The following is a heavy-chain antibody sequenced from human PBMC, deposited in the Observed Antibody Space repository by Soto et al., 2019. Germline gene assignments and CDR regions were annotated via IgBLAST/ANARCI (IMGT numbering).Heavy chain of an antibody. CDR1: GLSFSTHS. Sequence: GGSLRLSCTPSGLSFSTHSMNWVRQAPGKGLEWVSSISSSSYYIYYADSVKGRFTISRDNAKNTLFLQMNSLRADDTAVYYCARNRDPSSKTHGMDVWGPGPRSPSP. V-gene: IGHV3-21*06. CDR2: ISSSSYYI. CDR3: ARNRDPSSKTHGMDV. J-gene: IGHJ6*02.